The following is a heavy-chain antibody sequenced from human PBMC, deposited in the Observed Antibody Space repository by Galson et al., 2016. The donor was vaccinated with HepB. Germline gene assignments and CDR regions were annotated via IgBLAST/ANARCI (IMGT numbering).Heavy chain of an antibody. V-gene: IGHV3-21*01. CDR1: GFTLRDYS. CDR2: ISANSRYI. J-gene: IGHJ6*02. D-gene: IGHD6-19*01. CDR3: ARDQNAVPGTFVPLDV. Sequence: SLRLSCAASGFTLRDYSVNWVRHAPGKGLEWLSSISANSRYIFHAESLAGRFSISRDNANHSVPLQMYSLRDEDKAFYYCARDQNAVPGTFVPLDVWGPGSTVTVAS.